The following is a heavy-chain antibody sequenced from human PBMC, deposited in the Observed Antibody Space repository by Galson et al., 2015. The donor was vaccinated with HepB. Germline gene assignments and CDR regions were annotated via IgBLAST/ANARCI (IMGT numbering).Heavy chain of an antibody. CDR1: GGTFSSYA. J-gene: IGHJ3*02. CDR3: ARDPPYCSGGSCSDAFDI. D-gene: IGHD2-15*01. Sequence: QSGAEVKKPGSSVKVSCKASGGTFSSYAISWVRQAPRQGLEWMGGIIPIFGTANYAQQFQGRVTITADESTSTAYMELSSLRSEDTAVYYCARDPPYCSGGSCSDAFDIWGQGTMVTVSS. CDR2: IIPIFGTA. V-gene: IGHV1-69*01.